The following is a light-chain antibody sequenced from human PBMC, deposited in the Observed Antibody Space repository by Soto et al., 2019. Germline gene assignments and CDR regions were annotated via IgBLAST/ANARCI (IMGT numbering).Light chain of an antibody. Sequence: QPVLTQPPSLSGAPGQRVTLSCTGSSSNIGTPYDVHWYQQLPGKAPTLLIYADNSRPSGVSDRFSGSKSGTSASLAITGLRAEDEADYYCQSYDSNLRGVVFGGGTKVTVL. CDR1: SSNIGTPYD. V-gene: IGLV1-40*01. J-gene: IGLJ2*01. CDR2: ADN. CDR3: QSYDSNLRGVV.